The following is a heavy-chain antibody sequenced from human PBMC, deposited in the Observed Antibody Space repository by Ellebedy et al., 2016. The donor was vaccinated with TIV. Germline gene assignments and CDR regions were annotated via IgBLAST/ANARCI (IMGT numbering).Heavy chain of an antibody. Sequence: MPSETLSPTCSVSGDFIDSNYWSWIRQPPGKGLEWIGYIYYSATTNYNPSLKSRVTISIDVSKKQVSLNLTSVTAADTAVYFCARELAGVPGSRGLGYWGQGTLVTVSS. D-gene: IGHD3-10*01. J-gene: IGHJ4*02. V-gene: IGHV4-59*01. CDR1: GDFIDSNY. CDR2: IYYSATT. CDR3: ARELAGVPGSRGLGY.